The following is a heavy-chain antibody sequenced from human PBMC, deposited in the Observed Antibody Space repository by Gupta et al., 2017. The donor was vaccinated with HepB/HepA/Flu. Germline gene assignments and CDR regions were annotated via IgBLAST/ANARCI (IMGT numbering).Heavy chain of an antibody. J-gene: IGHJ6*02. D-gene: IGHD5/OR15-5a*01. CDR2: TRNKANSYTT. CDR3: GRVYSVSWGKNAIDV. CDR1: GFTFSDRY. Sequence: DVQLVESGGGLVQPGGSLRLSCAASGFTFSDRYRDWVRQAPGKGLEGVGRTRNKANSYTTEYAASVKDRFIISRDDSTNSLYLQMHSLKTEDTAVYYCGRVYSVSWGKNAIDVWGQGTTVTVSS. V-gene: IGHV3-72*01.